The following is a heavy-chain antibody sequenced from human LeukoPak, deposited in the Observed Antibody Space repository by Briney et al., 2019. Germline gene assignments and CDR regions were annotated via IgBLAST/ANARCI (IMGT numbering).Heavy chain of an antibody. CDR3: ARHSSTYYRFDY. J-gene: IGHJ4*02. CDR1: GGSISSYY. CDR2: IHDSGST. D-gene: IGHD3-22*01. V-gene: IGHV4-59*08. Sequence: KPSETLPLTGTVSGGSISSYYWSWIRQPPGKGLEWIGYIHDSGSTNYNPSLKSRVTISVDTSKNQFSLKVSSVTAADTAVYYCARHSSTYYRFDYWGQGTLVSVSS.